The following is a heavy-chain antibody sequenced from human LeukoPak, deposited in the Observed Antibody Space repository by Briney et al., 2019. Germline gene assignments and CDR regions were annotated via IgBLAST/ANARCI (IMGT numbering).Heavy chain of an antibody. CDR3: VGHPPSSAGAYDI. J-gene: IGHJ3*02. Sequence: SETLSLTCTVSGGSISGYYCSWVRQPPGKEMEWIGYVYSSGNTNYNPSLKSRVTLSVDTSKNQFSLKLVSVTAADTAVYYCVGHPPSSAGAYDIWGQGTMVTVSS. CDR1: GGSISGYY. CDR2: VYSSGNT. D-gene: IGHD3-10*01. V-gene: IGHV4-59*08.